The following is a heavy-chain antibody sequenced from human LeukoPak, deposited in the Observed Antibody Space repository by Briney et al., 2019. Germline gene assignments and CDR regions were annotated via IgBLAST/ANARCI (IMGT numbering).Heavy chain of an antibody. V-gene: IGHV3-30*02. J-gene: IGHJ3*02. CDR1: GFTFSSYG. CDR2: IRYDGSNK. D-gene: IGHD4-17*01. Sequence: PGGSLRLSCAASGFTFSSYGMHWVRQAPGKGLEWVAFIRYDGSNKYYADSVKGRFTISRDNSKNTLYLQMNSLRAEDTAVYYCAKHYGDYEADAFDIWGQGTMVTVSS. CDR3: AKHYGDYEADAFDI.